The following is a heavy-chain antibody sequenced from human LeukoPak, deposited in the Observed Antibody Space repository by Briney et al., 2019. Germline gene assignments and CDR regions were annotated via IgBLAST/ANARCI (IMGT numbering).Heavy chain of an antibody. J-gene: IGHJ3*02. CDR1: GGSFSGYY. D-gene: IGHD1-1*01. Sequence: SETLSLTCVVYGGSFSGYYWSWIRQPPGKGLEWIGEINHSGSTNYSPSLKSRVTISVDTSKNQFSLKLSSVTAADTAVYYCARFQYKAAFDIWGQGTMVTVSS. V-gene: IGHV4-34*01. CDR3: ARFQYKAAFDI. CDR2: INHSGST.